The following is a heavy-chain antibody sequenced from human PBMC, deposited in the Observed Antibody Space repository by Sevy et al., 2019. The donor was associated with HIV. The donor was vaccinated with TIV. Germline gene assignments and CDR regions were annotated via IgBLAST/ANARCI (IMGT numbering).Heavy chain of an antibody. CDR1: GFTFSSYS. J-gene: IGHJ4*02. CDR2: ISSSSSYI. Sequence: GGSLRLSCAASGFTFSSYSMNWVRQAPGKGLEWVSSISSSSSYIYYADPVKGRFTSSRDNAKNSLYLQMNSLRAEDTAVYYCAGGSDFDWLSLDYWGQGTLVTVSS. D-gene: IGHD3-9*01. V-gene: IGHV3-21*01. CDR3: AGGSDFDWLSLDY.